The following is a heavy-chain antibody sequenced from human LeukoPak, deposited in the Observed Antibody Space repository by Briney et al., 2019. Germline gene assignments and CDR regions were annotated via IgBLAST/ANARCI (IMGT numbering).Heavy chain of an antibody. J-gene: IGHJ4*02. CDR3: ARQTGSGLFTLP. D-gene: IGHD3/OR15-3a*01. CDR2: MYYTGNT. V-gene: IGHV4-59*04. Sequence: PSETLSLTCTVSGGSISSYYWSWIRQPPGKGLEWIGSMYYTGNTYYNASLRSRVTISIDTSKNQISLRLTSVTATDTAMYYCARQTGSGLFTLPGGQGTLVTVSS. CDR1: GGSISSYY.